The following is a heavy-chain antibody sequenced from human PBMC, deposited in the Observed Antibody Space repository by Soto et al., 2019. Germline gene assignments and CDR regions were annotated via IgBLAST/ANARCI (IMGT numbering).Heavy chain of an antibody. CDR3: ARSRPPFDY. CDR2: INHSGST. Sequence: QVQLQQWGAGLLKPSETLSLTCAVYGGSFSGYYWSWIRQPPGKGLEWIGDINHSGSTNYNPSRKSRVTISVDTSKNQLSLKLSSVTAADTAVYYCARSRPPFDYWGPGTLVTVSS. CDR1: GGSFSGYY. J-gene: IGHJ4*02. V-gene: IGHV4-34*01.